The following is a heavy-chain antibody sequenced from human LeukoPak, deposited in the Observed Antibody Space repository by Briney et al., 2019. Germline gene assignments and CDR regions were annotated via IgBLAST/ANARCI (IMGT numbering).Heavy chain of an antibody. Sequence: GGSLRLSCAASGFSFSDSWMNWVRQAPGKGLEWVANIKLDASEKYYVDSVKGRFAISRDNAKNTLYLQMNSLRAEETAVYYCATSRGGSWGQGILVTVSS. CDR3: ATSRGGS. CDR2: IKLDASEK. D-gene: IGHD3-16*01. CDR1: GFSFSDSW. V-gene: IGHV3-7*01. J-gene: IGHJ5*02.